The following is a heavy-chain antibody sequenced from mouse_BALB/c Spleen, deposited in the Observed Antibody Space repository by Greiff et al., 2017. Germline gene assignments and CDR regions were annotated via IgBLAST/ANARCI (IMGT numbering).Heavy chain of an antibody. CDR3: ARQRRMDY. J-gene: IGHJ4*01. Sequence: DVQLVESGGGLVQPGGSRKLSCAASGFTFSSFGMHWVRQAPEKGLEWVAYISSGSSTIYYADTVKGRFTISRDNPKNTLFLQMTSLRSEDTAMYYCARQRRMDYWGQGTSVTVSS. CDR1: GFTFSSFG. V-gene: IGHV5-17*02. CDR2: ISSGSSTI.